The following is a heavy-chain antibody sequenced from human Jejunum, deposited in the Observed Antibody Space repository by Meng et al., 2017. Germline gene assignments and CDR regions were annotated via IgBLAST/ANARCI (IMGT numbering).Heavy chain of an antibody. D-gene: IGHD6-19*01. CDR3: ARAVPGEKTHDY. J-gene: IGHJ4*02. Sequence: GESLKISCTASGFTLSNFEINWVRQAPGKGLEWISFVSGGGNTIYYADSVKGRFTISRDNAKNSVFLQMNSLRAEDTALYYCARAVPGEKTHDYWGQGTLVTVSS. CDR1: GFTLSNFE. V-gene: IGHV3-48*03. CDR2: VSGGGNTI.